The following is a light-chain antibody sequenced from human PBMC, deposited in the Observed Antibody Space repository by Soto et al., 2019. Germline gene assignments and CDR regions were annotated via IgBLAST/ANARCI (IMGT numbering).Light chain of an antibody. Sequence: EIVLTQSPATLSLSPGERATLSCRASQSLTSYLAWYQQKPGQAPRLLIYDAYNRATGIPARFSGSGSGTDFTLTISSLEPEDFAVYYCQQRYNWPPKYTFGQGTKLEIK. J-gene: IGKJ2*01. CDR1: QSLTSY. CDR3: QQRYNWPPKYT. CDR2: DAY. V-gene: IGKV3-11*01.